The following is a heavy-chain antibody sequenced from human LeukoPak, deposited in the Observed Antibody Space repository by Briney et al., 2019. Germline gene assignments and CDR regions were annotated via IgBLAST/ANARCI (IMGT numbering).Heavy chain of an antibody. J-gene: IGHJ4*02. V-gene: IGHV3-23*01. Sequence: GGSLRLSCAASGFTFSSYAMNWVRQAPGKGLEWVSLITGTGGSSNYADSVKGRFTISRDNSKNTLYLQMNSRRAEDTAVYYCAKRYSSSLYYFDYWGQGTLVTVSS. CDR2: ITGTGGSS. CDR1: GFTFSSYA. D-gene: IGHD6-13*01. CDR3: AKRYSSSLYYFDY.